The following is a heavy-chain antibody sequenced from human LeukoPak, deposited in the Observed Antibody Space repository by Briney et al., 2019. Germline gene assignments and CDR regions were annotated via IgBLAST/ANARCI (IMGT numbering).Heavy chain of an antibody. CDR2: ISSSSSYI. V-gene: IGHV3-21*01. D-gene: IGHD6-13*01. Sequence: PGGSPRLSCAASGFTFSSYSMNWVRQAPGKGLEWVSSISSSSSYIYYADSVKGRFTISRDNAKNSLYLQMNSLRAEDTAVYYCASGDSSSWYVMGYWGQGTLVTVSS. J-gene: IGHJ4*02. CDR1: GFTFSSYS. CDR3: ASGDSSSWYVMGY.